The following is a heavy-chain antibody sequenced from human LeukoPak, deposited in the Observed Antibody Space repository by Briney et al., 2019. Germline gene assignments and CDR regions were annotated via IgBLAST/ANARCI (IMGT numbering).Heavy chain of an antibody. D-gene: IGHD6-13*01. V-gene: IGHV3-48*03. CDR2: ISSSGSTI. CDR3: ARDGSSSWYGDFDY. CDR1: GFTFSSYE. Sequence: QSGGSLRLSCAASGFTFSSYEMNWVRQAPGKGLEWVSYISSSGSTIYYADSVKGRFTISRDNAKNSLYLQMNSLRAEDTAVYYCARDGSSSWYGDFDYWGQGTLVTVSS. J-gene: IGHJ4*02.